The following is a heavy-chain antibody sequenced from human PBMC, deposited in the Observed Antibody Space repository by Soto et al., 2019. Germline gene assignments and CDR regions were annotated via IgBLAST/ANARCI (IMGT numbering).Heavy chain of an antibody. J-gene: IGHJ3*02. Sequence: QVPLVQSGAEVKKPGSSVKVSCKASGGTFSSYAISWVRQAPGQGLEWMGGIIPIFGTANYAQKFQGRVTITADESMSTAYMELSSLRSEDTAVYYCARVEGVYYYVRRAGAFDIWGQGTMVTVSS. CDR1: GGTFSSYA. D-gene: IGHD3-10*02. CDR2: IIPIFGTA. CDR3: ARVEGVYYYVRRAGAFDI. V-gene: IGHV1-69*01.